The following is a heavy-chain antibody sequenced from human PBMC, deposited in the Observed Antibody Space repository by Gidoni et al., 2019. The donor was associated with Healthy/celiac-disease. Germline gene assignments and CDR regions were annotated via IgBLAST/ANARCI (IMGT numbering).Heavy chain of an antibody. CDR3: ARGSYNWNYIIYYGMDV. Sequence: QVQLQESGPGLVKPSETLSLTCTVSGGSVSSGSYYWSWIRQPPGKGLEWIGYIYYSGRTNYNPSLKSRVTISVDTSKNQFSLKRSSVTAADTAVYYCARGSYNWNYIIYYGMDVWGQGTTVTVSS. CDR1: GGSVSSGSYY. V-gene: IGHV4-61*01. CDR2: IYYSGRT. J-gene: IGHJ6*02. D-gene: IGHD1-7*01.